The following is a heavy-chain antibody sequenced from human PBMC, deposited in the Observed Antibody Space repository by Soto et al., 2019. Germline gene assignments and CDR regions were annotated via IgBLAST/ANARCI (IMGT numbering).Heavy chain of an antibody. V-gene: IGHV3-15*01. Sequence: GGSLRLSCAASGFTFSNAWMSWVRQAPGKGLEWVGRIKSKTDGGTTDYAAPVKGRFTISRDDSKNTLYLQMNSLRTEDTALYYCAKDAGLRGIVYGMDVWGQGTTVTVSS. CDR3: AKDAGLRGIVYGMDV. CDR1: GFTFSNAW. D-gene: IGHD3-22*01. J-gene: IGHJ6*02. CDR2: IKSKTDGGTT.